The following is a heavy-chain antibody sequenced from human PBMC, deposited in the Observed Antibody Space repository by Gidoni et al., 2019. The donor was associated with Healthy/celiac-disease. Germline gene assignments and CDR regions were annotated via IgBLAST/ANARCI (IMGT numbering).Heavy chain of an antibody. CDR3: ARGGVDIVVVPPSYYFDY. J-gene: IGHJ4*02. CDR2: INPNSGGT. V-gene: IGHV1-2*02. Sequence: QVQLVQSGAEVTKPGASVKVSCKASGYTFTGYYMHWVRQAPGQGLEWMGWINPNSGGTNYAQKFQGRVTMTRDTSISTAYMELSRLRSDDTAVYYCARGGVDIVVVPPSYYFDYWGQGTLVTVSS. CDR1: GYTFTGYY. D-gene: IGHD2-2*01.